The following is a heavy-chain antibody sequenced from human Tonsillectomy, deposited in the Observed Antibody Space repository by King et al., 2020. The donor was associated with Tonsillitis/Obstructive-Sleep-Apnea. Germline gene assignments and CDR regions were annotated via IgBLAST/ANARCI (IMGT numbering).Heavy chain of an antibody. D-gene: IGHD2-15*01. J-gene: IGHJ5*02. CDR2: FYSVGGT. CDR1: GGSISSYY. Sequence: QLQESGPGLVKPSETLSLTCTVSGGSISSYYWSWIRQPPGKGLEWIGFFYSVGGTTYNPSLKSRVTISVEPSKNRFSLKLSSVTAADTAVYYCAGSYCSGGSCYPDWFDPWGQGTLVTVSS. V-gene: IGHV4-59*01. CDR3: AGSYCSGGSCYPDWFDP.